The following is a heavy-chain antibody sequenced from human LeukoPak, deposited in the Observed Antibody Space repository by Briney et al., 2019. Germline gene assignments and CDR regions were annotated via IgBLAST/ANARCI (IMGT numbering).Heavy chain of an antibody. D-gene: IGHD6-19*01. CDR2: IYYSGST. V-gene: IGHV4-61*08. J-gene: IGHJ4*02. CDR3: ARGRAVAGTDY. Sequence: SETLSLTCTVSGGSISSGGYYWSWIRQPPGKGLEWIGYIYYSGSTNYNPSLKSRVTISVDTSKNQFSLKLSSVTAADTAVYYCARGRAVAGTDYWGQGTLVTVSS. CDR1: GGSISSGGYY.